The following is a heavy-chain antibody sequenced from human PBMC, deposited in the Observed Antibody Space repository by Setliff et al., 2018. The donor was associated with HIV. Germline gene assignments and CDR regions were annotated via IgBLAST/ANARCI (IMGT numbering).Heavy chain of an antibody. CDR3: ARAAAGNTGPFDL. Sequence: SSETLSLTCGIYGGSFSDYYWSWIRQPPGKGLEWIGEINHSGSTNYNPSLKSRVTISVDTSKNQISLKVNSVTASDTAVYYCARAAAGNTGPFDLWGQGSPVTVSS. D-gene: IGHD4-17*01. J-gene: IGHJ4*02. CDR1: GGSFSDYY. V-gene: IGHV4-34*01. CDR2: INHSGST.